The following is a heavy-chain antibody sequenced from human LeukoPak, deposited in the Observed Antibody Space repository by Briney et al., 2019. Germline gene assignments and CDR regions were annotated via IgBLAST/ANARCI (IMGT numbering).Heavy chain of an antibody. CDR2: INHSGST. CDR1: GGSFSGYY. D-gene: IGHD6-6*01. J-gene: IGHJ5*02. Sequence: TSETLSLTCAVYGGSFSGYYWSWIRQPPGKGLEWIGDINHSGSTNYNPSLKSRVTISVDTSKNQFSLKLTSVTAADTAVYYCARARGGSSSRDWFDPWDQGTLVTVSS. CDR3: ARARGGSSSRDWFDP. V-gene: IGHV4-34*01.